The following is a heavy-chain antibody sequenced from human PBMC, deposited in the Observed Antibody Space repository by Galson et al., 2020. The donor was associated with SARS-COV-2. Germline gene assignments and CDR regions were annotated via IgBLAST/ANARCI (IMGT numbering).Heavy chain of an antibody. CDR2: LNLNSGGT. V-gene: IGHV1-2*02. CDR3: ARSCSSTTCFQTDGMDV. D-gene: IGHD2-2*01. J-gene: IGHJ6*02. CDR1: GYTFTGYY. Sequence: ASVQVSCKASGYTFTGYYLHWVRQAPGQGLEWMGWLNLNSGGTNYAQKLQGRVTMTGDTSISTAYMELSSLRSDDTAVYFCARSCSSTTCFQTDGMDVWGQGTTVTVSS.